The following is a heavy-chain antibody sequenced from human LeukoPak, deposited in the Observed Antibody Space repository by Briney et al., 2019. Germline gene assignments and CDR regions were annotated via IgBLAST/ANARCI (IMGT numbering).Heavy chain of an antibody. V-gene: IGHV4-59*01. D-gene: IGHD6-13*01. CDR2: IYYSGST. CDR3: ARARYSSSWYLFDY. CDR1: GGSTSSYY. Sequence: SETLSLTCTVSGGSTSSYYWSWIRQPPGKGLEWIGYIYYSGSTNYNPSLKSRVTISVDTSKNQFSLKLSSVTAADTAVYYCARARYSSSWYLFDYWGQGTLVTVSS. J-gene: IGHJ4*02.